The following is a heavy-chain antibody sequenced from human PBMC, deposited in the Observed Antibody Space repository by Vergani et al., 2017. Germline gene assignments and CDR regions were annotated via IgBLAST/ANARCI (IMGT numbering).Heavy chain of an antibody. CDR2: IYSGGST. D-gene: IGHD5-24*01. CDR1: GFTVSSNY. V-gene: IGHV3-53*04. CDR3: ARVGMATDY. J-gene: IGHJ4*02. Sequence: EVQLVESGGGLVQPGGSLRLSCAASGFTVSSNYMSWVRRAPGKGLEWVSVIYSGGSTYYAASVEGRFTISRHNSKNTLYLQMNSLRAEDTAVYYCARVGMATDYWGQGTLVTVSS.